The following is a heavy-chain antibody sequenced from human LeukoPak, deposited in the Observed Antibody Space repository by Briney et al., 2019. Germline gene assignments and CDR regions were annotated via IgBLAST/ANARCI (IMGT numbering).Heavy chain of an antibody. D-gene: IGHD2-2*01. Sequence: SETLSLTCAVYGGSFSGYYWSWIRQPPGKGLEWIGEINHSGSTNYNPSLKSRVTISVDTSKNQFSLKLSSVTAADTAVYYCARDLGYCSNTSCPAPFDPWGQGTLVTVSS. CDR1: GGSFSGYY. CDR3: ARDLGYCSNTSCPAPFDP. J-gene: IGHJ5*02. V-gene: IGHV4-34*01. CDR2: INHSGST.